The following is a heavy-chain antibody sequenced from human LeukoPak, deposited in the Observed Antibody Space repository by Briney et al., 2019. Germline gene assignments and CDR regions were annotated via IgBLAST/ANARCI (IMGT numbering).Heavy chain of an antibody. Sequence: GASVKVSCKVSGYTLTELSMHWVRQAPGKGLEWMGGFDPEDGETIYAQKFQSRVTMTEDTSTDTAYMELSSLRSEDTAVYYCAIWRWELPYFDYWGQGTLVTVSS. V-gene: IGHV1-24*01. CDR3: AIWRWELPYFDY. D-gene: IGHD1-26*01. CDR2: FDPEDGET. J-gene: IGHJ4*02. CDR1: GYTLTELS.